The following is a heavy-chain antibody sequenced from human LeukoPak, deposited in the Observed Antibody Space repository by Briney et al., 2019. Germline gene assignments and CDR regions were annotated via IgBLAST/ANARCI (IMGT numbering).Heavy chain of an antibody. CDR3: ARDPEAGKENLLGDY. D-gene: IGHD3-16*01. CDR2: IIPIFGTA. J-gene: IGHJ4*02. Sequence: ASVRVSCKASGGTFSSYAISWVRQAPGQGLEWMGGIIPIFGTANYAQKFQGRVTITADKSTSTAYMELSSLRSEDTAVYYCARDPEAGKENLLGDYWGQGTLVIVSS. V-gene: IGHV1-69*06. CDR1: GGTFSSYA.